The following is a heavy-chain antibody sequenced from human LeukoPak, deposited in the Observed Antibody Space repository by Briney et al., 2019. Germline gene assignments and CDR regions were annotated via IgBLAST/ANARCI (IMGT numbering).Heavy chain of an antibody. Sequence: SETLSLTCAVYGGSFNDYYWNWIRQPPGKGLEWIGEINLRGSTTYNPSLKSRVTISLDESKNQFSLKLSSVTAADTAVYYRARARRWNAAVEGWWFDPWGQGTLVTVSS. CDR2: INLRGST. CDR3: ARARRWNAAVEGWWFDP. V-gene: IGHV4-34*01. CDR1: GGSFNDYY. D-gene: IGHD1-1*01. J-gene: IGHJ5*02.